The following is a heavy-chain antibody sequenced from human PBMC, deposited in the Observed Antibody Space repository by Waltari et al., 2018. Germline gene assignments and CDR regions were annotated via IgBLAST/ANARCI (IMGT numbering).Heavy chain of an antibody. CDR1: GYTLTELS. J-gene: IGHJ3*02. V-gene: IGHV1-24*01. D-gene: IGHD1-26*01. Sequence: QVQLVQSGAEVKKPGASVKVSCKVSGYTLTELSMHWVRQAPGKGLEWMGGCEPEDGETIYAQKFQSRVTMTEDTSTDTAYMELSSLRSEDTAVYYCATAGGSYTLGAFDIWGQGTMVTVSS. CDR3: ATAGGSYTLGAFDI. CDR2: CEPEDGET.